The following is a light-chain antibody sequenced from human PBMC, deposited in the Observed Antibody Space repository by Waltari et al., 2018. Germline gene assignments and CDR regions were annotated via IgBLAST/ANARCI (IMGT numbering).Light chain of an antibody. CDR1: QTISSN. Sequence: ETVMTQSPVTLSVSPGERATVSCRASQTISSNLAWYQQKPGQAPRLLIYGASTRATGIPARFSGSGSGTEFTLTISSLQSEDFAVYYCQQYNNWPPGTFGPGTKVEIK. CDR2: GAS. CDR3: QQYNNWPPGT. V-gene: IGKV3-15*01. J-gene: IGKJ1*01.